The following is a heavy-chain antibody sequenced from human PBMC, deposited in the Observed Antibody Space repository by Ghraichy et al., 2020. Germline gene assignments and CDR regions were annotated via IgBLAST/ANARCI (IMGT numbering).Heavy chain of an antibody. D-gene: IGHD1-7*01. V-gene: IGHV1-24*01. CDR1: GYTLSQLY. CDR2: FDSDDEKT. CDR3: ATGPGTIFDY. Sequence: ASVKVSCKVSGYTLSQLYMHWVRQAPGKGLEWMGSFDSDDEKTMYAQTFQGRVTMTGDTPTDTAYMELSSLKSEDTAFYYCATGPGTIFDYWAREPWSPSRQ. J-gene: IGHJ4*02.